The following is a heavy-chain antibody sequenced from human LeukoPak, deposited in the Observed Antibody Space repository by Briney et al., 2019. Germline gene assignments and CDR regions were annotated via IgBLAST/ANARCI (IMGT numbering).Heavy chain of an antibody. J-gene: IGHJ4*02. V-gene: IGHV3-30-3*01. D-gene: IGHD6-13*01. CDR3: ARGEGVYSVK. CDR1: GFTFSSYA. Sequence: PGRSLRLSCAASGFTFSSYAMHWVRQAPGKGLEWVAIISYDGSNKYYADSVKGRFTISRDNSKNTLYLQMNSLRAEDTAVYYCARGEGVYSVKWGQGTLVAVSS. CDR2: ISYDGSNK.